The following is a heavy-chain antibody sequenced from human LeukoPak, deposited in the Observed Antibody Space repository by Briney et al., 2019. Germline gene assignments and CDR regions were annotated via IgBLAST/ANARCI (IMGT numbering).Heavy chain of an antibody. CDR1: GGSISTYY. V-gene: IGHV4-38-2*02. CDR3: ARVIAAAGTSFDY. Sequence: SETLSLTCTVSGGSISTYYWGWIRQPPGKGLEWIGSIYHSGSTYYNPSLKSRVTISVDTSKNQFSLKLSSVTAADTAVYYCARVIAAAGTSFDYWGQGTLVTVSS. J-gene: IGHJ4*02. CDR2: IYHSGST. D-gene: IGHD6-13*01.